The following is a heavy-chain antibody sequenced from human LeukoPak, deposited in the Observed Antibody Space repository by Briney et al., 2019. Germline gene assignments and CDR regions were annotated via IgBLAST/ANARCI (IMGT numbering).Heavy chain of an antibody. CDR1: GYSISHGYY. V-gene: IGHV4-38-2*02. CDR3: ARGFGSRGWYVY. Sequence: RSSETLSLTCTVSGYSISHGYYWGWVRQAPGKGPEWIGSIYHSGSTYYHVSLKSRVTISVDTSKNQFSLKLSSVTAADTAVYYCARGFGSRGWYVYWGQGTLVTVSS. D-gene: IGHD6-19*01. CDR2: IYHSGST. J-gene: IGHJ4*02.